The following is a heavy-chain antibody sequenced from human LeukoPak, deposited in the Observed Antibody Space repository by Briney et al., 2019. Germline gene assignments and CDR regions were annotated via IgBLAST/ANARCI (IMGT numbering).Heavy chain of an antibody. V-gene: IGHV3-21*01. J-gene: IGHJ6*02. CDR3: ARSSWGIGARGLYYYYFIDV. CDR2: ISSSSSYI. D-gene: IGHD3-16*01. Sequence: NAGGSLRLSCAASGFTFSSYSMNWVRQAPGKGLEWVSSISSSSSYIYYADSVKGRFTISRDNAKNSLYLQMNSLRAEDTTVYYCARSSWGIGARGLYYYYFIDVWGQGTTVTVSS. CDR1: GFTFSSYS.